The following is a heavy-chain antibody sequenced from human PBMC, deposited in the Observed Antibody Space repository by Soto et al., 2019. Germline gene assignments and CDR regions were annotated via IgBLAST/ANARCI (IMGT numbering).Heavy chain of an antibody. CDR3: SRRAPEGFDP. J-gene: IGHJ5*02. CDR1: GGSFGSSAYY. Sequence: LSLTCTVSGGSFGSSAYYWGWIRRAPGKGLEWIGSINSSGGTFSNPSLKSRVTLSVDTSKNQFSLKLTSVTAADTALYYCSRRAPEGFDPWGQGTLVTVSS. CDR2: INSSGGT. V-gene: IGHV4-39*01.